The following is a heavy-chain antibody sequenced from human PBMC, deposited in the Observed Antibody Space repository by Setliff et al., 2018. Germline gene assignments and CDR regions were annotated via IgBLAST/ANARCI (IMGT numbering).Heavy chain of an antibody. CDR2: IYYRGST. Sequence: PSETLSLTCTVSGGSISSSLYYWGWIRQPPGKGLEWIGSIYYRGSTNYNPSLKSRVTISVYTSKHQFSLKLSLVTAADTAVYYCARGVGYSSRWYIYYYGMDVWGQGTTVTVSS. CDR1: GGSISSSLYY. V-gene: IGHV4-39*07. J-gene: IGHJ6*02. D-gene: IGHD6-13*01. CDR3: ARGVGYSSRWYIYYYGMDV.